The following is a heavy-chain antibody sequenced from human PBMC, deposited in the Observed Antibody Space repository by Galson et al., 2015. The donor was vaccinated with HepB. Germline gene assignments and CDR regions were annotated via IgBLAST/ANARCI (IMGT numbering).Heavy chain of an antibody. CDR2: MWSDGSNK. Sequence: SLRLSCAAPGFDFTNCGMHWVRQAPGKGPEWVAVMWSDGSNKLYADSVKGRFTISRATSNNTPYLQMNSPGAEDTAVYYCAREGKDGSGTYLDYWGQGTPVTVSS. D-gene: IGHD3-10*01. CDR1: GFDFTNCG. CDR3: AREGKDGSGTYLDY. J-gene: IGHJ4*02. V-gene: IGHV3-33*01.